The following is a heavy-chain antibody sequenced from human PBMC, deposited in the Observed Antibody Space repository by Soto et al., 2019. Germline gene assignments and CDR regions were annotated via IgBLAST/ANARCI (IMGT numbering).Heavy chain of an antibody. D-gene: IGHD2-8*02. V-gene: IGHV1-2*02. CDR2: INPDSGAT. Sequence: HEHLVQSGAEVKRPGPSLKVSCKASGYSFTAYYILWVGQAPGQGLEWMGWINPDSGATNYAQNFQGRVTLTSDTSISTASMDLTSLTSDDTAVYYCARGDYGTGGYPFPYFDYWGQGTLVIVSS. CDR1: GYSFTAYY. CDR3: ARGDYGTGGYPFPYFDY. J-gene: IGHJ4*02.